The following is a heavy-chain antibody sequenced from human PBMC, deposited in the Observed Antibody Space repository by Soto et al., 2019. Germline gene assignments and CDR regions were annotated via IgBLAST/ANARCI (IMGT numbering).Heavy chain of an antibody. Sequence: EVQLLESGGGLVQPGGSLRLSCAASGFTFSSYAMSWVRQAPGKGLAWVSAISGSGGSTYYADSVKGRFTISRDNSKNTLYLQMNSLRAEDTAVYYCAKGGGDYYGSGSYSSWGQGTLVTVSS. D-gene: IGHD3-10*01. J-gene: IGHJ5*02. CDR3: AKGGGDYYGSGSYSS. V-gene: IGHV3-23*01. CDR2: ISGSGGST. CDR1: GFTFSSYA.